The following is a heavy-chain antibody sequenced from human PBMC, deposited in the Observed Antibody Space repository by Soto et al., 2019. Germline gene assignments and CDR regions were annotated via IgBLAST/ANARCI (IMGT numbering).Heavy chain of an antibody. J-gene: IGHJ4*02. CDR2: INPDGGAK. Sequence: EVHLVESGGGLVQPGGSLRLSCAASGFSFSNYWMTWVRQAPGKGLEWVANINPDGGAKYYVDSVKGRFSISRDNAKNSLYLQMSSLRAEDTAVYYCAKAFYNGSSDFGYWGQGTLVTVSS. CDR3: AKAFYNGSSDFGY. V-gene: IGHV3-7*05. CDR1: GFSFSNYW. D-gene: IGHD2-15*01.